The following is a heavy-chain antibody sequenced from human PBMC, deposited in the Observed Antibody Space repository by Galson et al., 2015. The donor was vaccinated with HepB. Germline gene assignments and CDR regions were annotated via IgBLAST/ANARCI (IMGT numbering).Heavy chain of an antibody. CDR1: GFTFTSPA. D-gene: IGHD3-3*02. V-gene: IGHV1-58*01. CDR3: AAVLSLLAGMDV. J-gene: IGHJ6*02. Sequence: SVKVSCKASGFTFTSPAVQWVRQARGQRLEWIGWIVVGSGNTNYAQKFQERVTITRDMSTSTAYMELSSLRSEDTAVYYCAAVLSLLAGMDVWGQGTTVTVSS. CDR2: IVVGSGNT.